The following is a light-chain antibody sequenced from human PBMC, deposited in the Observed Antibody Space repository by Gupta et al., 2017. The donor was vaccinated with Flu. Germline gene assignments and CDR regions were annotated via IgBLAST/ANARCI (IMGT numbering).Light chain of an antibody. CDR3: QVWDTSSEHRV. J-gene: IGLJ3*02. Sequence: GKTAKITCGGNDIRSKMVHWYQQKPGRAPVLVVNDDSDRPSGVPERFSGSNSGNTATLTITRVEAGDEADYYCQVWDTSSEHRVFGGGTKLTVL. CDR1: DIRSKM. CDR2: DDS. V-gene: IGLV3-21*03.